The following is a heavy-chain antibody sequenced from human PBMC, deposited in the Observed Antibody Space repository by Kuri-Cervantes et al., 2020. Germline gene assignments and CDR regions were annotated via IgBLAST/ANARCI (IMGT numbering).Heavy chain of an antibody. CDR1: GIAFSNAW. Sequence: GGSLRLSCAASGIAFSNAWMSWVRQAPGKGLEWVSYISSSGSTIYYADSVKGRFTISRDNAKNSLYLQMNSLRAEDTAVYYCALYDSSGYFGFAYWGQGTLVTVSS. D-gene: IGHD3-22*01. CDR3: ALYDSSGYFGFAY. J-gene: IGHJ4*02. CDR2: ISSSGSTI. V-gene: IGHV3-48*01.